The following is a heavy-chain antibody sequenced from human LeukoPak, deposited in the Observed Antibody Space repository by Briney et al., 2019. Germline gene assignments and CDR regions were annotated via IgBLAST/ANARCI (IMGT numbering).Heavy chain of an antibody. V-gene: IGHV3-23*01. D-gene: IGHD3-10*01. J-gene: IGHJ3*02. CDR2: ISGSGSST. CDR1: GFTFSSYA. Sequence: PGGSLRLSCAASGFTFSSYAMSWVRQAPGKGLEWVSAISGSGSSTYYADSVKGRFTISRDNSKNTLYLQMNSLRAEDTAVYYCAKRSSYYYGSGSYLAFDIWGQGTMVTVSS. CDR3: AKRSSYYYGSGSYLAFDI.